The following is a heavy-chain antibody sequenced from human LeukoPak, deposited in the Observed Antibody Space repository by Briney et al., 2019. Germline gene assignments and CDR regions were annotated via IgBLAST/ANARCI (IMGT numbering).Heavy chain of an antibody. D-gene: IGHD6-25*01. V-gene: IGHV3-33*01. CDR3: ARDLSRLPAGPDY. CDR1: GFTFSSYG. CDR2: IWYDGSNK. J-gene: IGHJ4*02. Sequence: PGGSLRLSYAASGFTFSSYGMHWVRQAPGKGLEWVAVIWYDGSNKYYADSVKGRFTISRDNSKNTLYLQMNSLRAEDTAVYYCARDLSRLPAGPDYWGQGTLVTVSS.